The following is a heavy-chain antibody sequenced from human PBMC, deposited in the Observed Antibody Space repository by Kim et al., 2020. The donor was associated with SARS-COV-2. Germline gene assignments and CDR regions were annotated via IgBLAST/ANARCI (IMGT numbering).Heavy chain of an antibody. D-gene: IGHD3-22*01. CDR2: INTNTGNP. CDR3: ARAEDTAMVRGYYDSSGYRGYFDY. V-gene: IGHV7-4-1*02. J-gene: IGHJ4*02. CDR1: GYTFTSYA. Sequence: ASVKVSCKASGYTFTSYAMNWVRQAPGQGLEWMGWINTNTGNPTYAQGFTGRFVFSLDTSVSTAYLQISSLKAEDTAVYYCARAEDTAMVRGYYDSSGYRGYFDYWGQGTLVTVSS.